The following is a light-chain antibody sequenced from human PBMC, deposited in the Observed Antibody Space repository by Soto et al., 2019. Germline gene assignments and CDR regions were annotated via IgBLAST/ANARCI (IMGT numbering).Light chain of an antibody. CDR2: GGS. CDR3: QQYGSSPRT. Sequence: EIVLTQSPGTLSLSPGETATLSCRASQTISNTYLAWYQQKPGQAPRLLIYGGSTRATGIPGRFSGSGSGTDFTLTVNRLEPEDFAVYYCQQYGSSPRTFGQGTKVEI. CDR1: QTISNTY. V-gene: IGKV3-20*01. J-gene: IGKJ1*01.